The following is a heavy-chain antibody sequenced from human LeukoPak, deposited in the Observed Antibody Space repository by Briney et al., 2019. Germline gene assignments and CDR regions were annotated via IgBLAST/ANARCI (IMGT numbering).Heavy chain of an antibody. Sequence: GSLRLSCAASGFTFNNAWMNWVRQAPGKELEWVGRTRNKANSYTTEYAASVKGRFTISRDDSKNLLYLQMNSLNTEDTAVYYCAKLVGATNPYYYYGLDVWGQGTTVTVSS. V-gene: IGHV3-72*01. CDR1: GFTFNNAW. CDR3: AKLVGATNPYYYYGLDV. CDR2: TRNKANSYTT. D-gene: IGHD1-26*01. J-gene: IGHJ6*02.